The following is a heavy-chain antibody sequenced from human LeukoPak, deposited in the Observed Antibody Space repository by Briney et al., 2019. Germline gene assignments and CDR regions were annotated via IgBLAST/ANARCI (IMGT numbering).Heavy chain of an antibody. J-gene: IGHJ6*03. CDR3: AKRRDAGIPEPTGGLKG. Sequence: GGSLRLSCAASGFTLSNYAMSWVRQAPGKGLEWVSGISGSGETTFYSDSVRGRFAISRDISKTTLYLQINSLRAEDAAVYYCAKRRDAGIPEPTGGLKGGGKG. CDR1: GFTLSNYA. CDR2: ISGSGETT. V-gene: IGHV3-23*01. D-gene: IGHD1-20*01.